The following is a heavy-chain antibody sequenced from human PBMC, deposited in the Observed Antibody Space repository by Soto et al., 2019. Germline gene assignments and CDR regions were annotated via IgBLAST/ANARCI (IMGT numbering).Heavy chain of an antibody. D-gene: IGHD3-10*01. Sequence: SETLSLTCTVSGCSISSSGYYWGWIRQPPGKGLEWIGSIYYSGSTYYNPSLKSRVTISVDTSKNQFSLKLSSVTAADTAVYYCARPTMVTDWGQGTMVTVSS. CDR1: GCSISSSGYY. V-gene: IGHV4-39*01. CDR3: ARPTMVTD. CDR2: IYYSGST. J-gene: IGHJ3*01.